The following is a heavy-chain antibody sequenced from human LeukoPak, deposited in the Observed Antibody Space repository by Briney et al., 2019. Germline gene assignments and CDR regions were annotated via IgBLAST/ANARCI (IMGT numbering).Heavy chain of an antibody. V-gene: IGHV4-30-2*01. CDR2: IYHSGST. Sequence: SQTLSLTCAVSGGSISSGGYSWSWIRQPPGKGLEWIGYIYHSGSTYYNPSLKSRVTISVDRSKNQFSLKLSSVTAADTAVYYCARGGSTIFANSNWFDPWGQGTLVTVSS. CDR3: ARGGSTIFANSNWFDP. D-gene: IGHD3-9*01. J-gene: IGHJ5*02. CDR1: GGSISSGGYS.